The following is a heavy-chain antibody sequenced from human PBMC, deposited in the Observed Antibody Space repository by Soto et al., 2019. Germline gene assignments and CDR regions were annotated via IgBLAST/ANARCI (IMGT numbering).Heavy chain of an antibody. D-gene: IGHD2-15*01. CDR2: IYWDDDK. V-gene: IGHV2-5*02. Sequence: QITLKESGPTLVKPTQTFTLTCTFSGFSLSTSGVGVGWIHQPPGKALEWLALIYWDDDKRYSPSLTSRLTITKDTSKNQVVLTMTNMDPVDTATYYCAHVLVVVANYGMDVWGQGTTVTVSS. CDR1: GFSLSTSGVG. CDR3: AHVLVVVANYGMDV. J-gene: IGHJ6*02.